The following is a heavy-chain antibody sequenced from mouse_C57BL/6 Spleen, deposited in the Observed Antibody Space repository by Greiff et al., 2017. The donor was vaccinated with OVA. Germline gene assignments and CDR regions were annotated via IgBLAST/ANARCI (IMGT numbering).Heavy chain of an antibody. D-gene: IGHD1-1*01. V-gene: IGHV1-59*01. CDR2: IDPSDSYT. CDR3: ARGEFITTVPFDY. Sequence: QVQLQQPGAELVRPGTSVKLSCKASGYTFTSYWMHWVKQRPGQGLEWIGVIDPSDSYTNYNQKFKGKATLTVDTSSSTAYMQLSSLTSEDSAVYYCARGEFITTVPFDYWGQGTTLTVSS. J-gene: IGHJ2*01. CDR1: GYTFTSYW.